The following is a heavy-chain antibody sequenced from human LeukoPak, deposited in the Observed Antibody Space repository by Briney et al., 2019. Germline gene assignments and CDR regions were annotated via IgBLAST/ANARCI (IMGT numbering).Heavy chain of an antibody. CDR1: GFTFSNSG. CDR3: AREDSYYYGSGSYPFDY. J-gene: IGHJ4*02. CDR2: ISTSGSTI. V-gene: IGHV3-48*04. Sequence: AGGSLRLSCAASGFTFSNSGMNWVRQAPGKGLEWVSYISTSGSTIYYADSVKGRFTISRDNAKNSLYLQMNSLRAEDTAVYYCAREDSYYYGSGSYPFDYWGQGTLVTVSS. D-gene: IGHD3-10*01.